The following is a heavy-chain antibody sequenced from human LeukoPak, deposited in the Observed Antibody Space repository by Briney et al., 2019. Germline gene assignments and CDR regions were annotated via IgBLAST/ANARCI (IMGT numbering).Heavy chain of an antibody. V-gene: IGHV3-11*05. D-gene: IGHD3-9*01. Sequence: PGGSLRLSCAASGFTLSDYYMSWIRQAPGKGLEWVSYISSSSLYTNYADSVKGRFTISRDNAKNSLYLQMNSLRAEDTAVYYCAREAYDILTGYRSYWYFDLWGRGTLVTVSS. CDR2: ISSSSLYT. CDR3: AREAYDILTGYRSYWYFDL. CDR1: GFTLSDYY. J-gene: IGHJ2*01.